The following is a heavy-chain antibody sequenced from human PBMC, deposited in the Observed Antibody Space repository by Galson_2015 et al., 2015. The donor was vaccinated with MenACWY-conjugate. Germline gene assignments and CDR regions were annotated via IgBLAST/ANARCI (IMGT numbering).Heavy chain of an antibody. J-gene: IGHJ4*02. Sequence: QSGAEVKKPGESLKISCKGSGYSFTSYWIGWVRQMPGKGLEWMGIIYPGDSDTRYSPSFQGQVTISADKSISTAYLQWSSLKASDTAMYYCARSPKVATIVGDFDYWGQGTLVTVSS. V-gene: IGHV5-51*01. CDR3: ARSPKVATIVGDFDY. CDR1: GYSFTSYW. D-gene: IGHD5-24*01. CDR2: IYPGDSDT.